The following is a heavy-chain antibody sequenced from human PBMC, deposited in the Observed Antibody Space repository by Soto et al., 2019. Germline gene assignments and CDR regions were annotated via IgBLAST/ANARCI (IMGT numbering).Heavy chain of an antibody. J-gene: IGHJ6*02. CDR3: AREGYYSGSGSYSPPRYYGMDV. Sequence: QVQLVQSGAEVKKPGSSVKVSCKASGYTFISYGISWVRQAPGQGLEWMGWISAYNDYTNYAQKLQGRVTMTTDTSTRIAYLEVGSLRSADTAVYYCAREGYYSGSGSYSPPRYYGMDVWGQGTTVTVSS. CDR2: ISAYNDYT. V-gene: IGHV1-18*01. D-gene: IGHD3-10*01. CDR1: GYTFISYG.